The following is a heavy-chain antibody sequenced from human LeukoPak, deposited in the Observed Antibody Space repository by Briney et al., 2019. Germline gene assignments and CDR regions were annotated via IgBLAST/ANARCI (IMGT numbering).Heavy chain of an antibody. Sequence: SETLSLTCTVSGGSISSSNFYWGWIRQPPGKGLEWIGSIYYGGSTYYNPSLKSRVTISVVTSKNQFSLKLSSVTAADTAVYYCARLSPAYHFDYWGQGTLVTVSS. CDR3: ARLSPAYHFDY. CDR1: GGSISSSNFY. D-gene: IGHD2-2*01. CDR2: IYYGGST. J-gene: IGHJ4*02. V-gene: IGHV4-39*01.